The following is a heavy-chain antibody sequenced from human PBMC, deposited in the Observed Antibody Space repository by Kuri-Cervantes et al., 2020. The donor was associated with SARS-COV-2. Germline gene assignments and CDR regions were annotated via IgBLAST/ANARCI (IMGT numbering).Heavy chain of an antibody. CDR3: ARNPPRYYYDSSGPSGGWFDP. J-gene: IGHJ5*02. D-gene: IGHD3-22*01. Sequence: SQTLSLTCTVSGGSVSSGSYYWSWIRQPPGKGLEWSGYIYYSGSTNYNPSLKSRVTISVDTPKNQFSLKLSSVTAADTAMYYCARNPPRYYYDSSGPSGGWFDPWGQGTLVTVSS. CDR2: IYYSGST. CDR1: GGSVSSGSYY. V-gene: IGHV4-61*01.